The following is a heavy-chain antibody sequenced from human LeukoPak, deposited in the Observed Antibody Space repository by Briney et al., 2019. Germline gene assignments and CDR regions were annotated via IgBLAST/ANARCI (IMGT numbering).Heavy chain of an antibody. J-gene: IGHJ6*02. D-gene: IGHD2-2*01. V-gene: IGHV4-59*01. Sequence: SETLSLTCTVSGGSISSYYWSWIRQPPGKGLEWIGYIYYSGSTNYNPSLKSRVTISVDTSKNQFSLKLSSVTAADTAVYYCARVPRVVAPAARGYYYYGMDVWGQGTTVTVSS. CDR3: ARVPRVVAPAARGYYYYGMDV. CDR2: IYYSGST. CDR1: GGSISSYY.